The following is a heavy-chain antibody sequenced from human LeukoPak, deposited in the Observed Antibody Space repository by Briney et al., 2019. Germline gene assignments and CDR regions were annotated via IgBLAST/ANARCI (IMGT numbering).Heavy chain of an antibody. CDR3: ARALERSGYSTPFDY. J-gene: IGHJ4*02. CDR2: IIPIFGTV. D-gene: IGHD3-3*01. V-gene: IGHV1-69*13. CDR1: GGTFSSYA. Sequence: SVKVSCKASGGTFSSYAISWVRQAPGQGLEWMGGIIPIFGTVNYAQKFQGRVTITADESASTAYMELSSLRSEDTAVYYCARALERSGYSTPFDYWGQGTLVTVSS.